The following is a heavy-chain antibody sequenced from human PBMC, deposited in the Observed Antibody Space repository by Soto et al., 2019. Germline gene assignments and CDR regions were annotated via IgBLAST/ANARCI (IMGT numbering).Heavy chain of an antibody. Sequence: GESLKISCKASGYSFTSYWFGWVRQMPGKGLEWMGIVYPGDSDTRYSPSFQVQVTISADKASSIAYLQWSSLKASDTAMYYCPRHVVCSGGPCYIDYWGQGSLVTVSS. J-gene: IGHJ4*02. D-gene: IGHD2-15*01. CDR1: GYSFTSYW. CDR3: PRHVVCSGGPCYIDY. V-gene: IGHV5-51*01. CDR2: VYPGDSDT.